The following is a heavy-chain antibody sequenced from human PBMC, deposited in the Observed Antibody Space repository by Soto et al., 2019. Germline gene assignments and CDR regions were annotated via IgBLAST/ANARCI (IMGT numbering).Heavy chain of an antibody. CDR2: IYYSGST. CDR3: AREVVVAATPYYFDY. V-gene: IGHV4-61*01. D-gene: IGHD2-15*01. J-gene: IGHJ4*02. CDR1: GGSVRSGSYY. Sequence: SETLSLTCTVSGGSVRSGSYYWIWIRHPPGKGLEWIGYIYYSGSTNYNPSLKSRVTISVDTSKNQFSLKLSSVTAADTAVYYCAREVVVAATPYYFDYWGQGTLVT.